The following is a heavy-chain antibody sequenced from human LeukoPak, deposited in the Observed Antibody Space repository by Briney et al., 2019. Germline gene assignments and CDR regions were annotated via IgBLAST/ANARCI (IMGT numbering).Heavy chain of an antibody. J-gene: IGHJ4*02. CDR3: ARTSLMYYDILTGYYSPKYYFDY. CDR2: IYYSGST. Sequence: SSETLSLTCSVSGGSISSYYWSWIRQPPGKGLEWIGYIYYSGSTNYNPSLKSRVTISVDTSKNQFSLKLSSVTAADTAVYYCARTSLMYYDILTGYYSPKYYFDYWGQGTLVTVSS. D-gene: IGHD3-9*01. V-gene: IGHV4-59*01. CDR1: GGSISSYY.